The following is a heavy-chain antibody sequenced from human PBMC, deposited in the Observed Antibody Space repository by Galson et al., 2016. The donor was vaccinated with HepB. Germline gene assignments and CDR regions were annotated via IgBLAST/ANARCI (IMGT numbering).Heavy chain of an antibody. CDR2: ISAGGVNT. J-gene: IGHJ5*02. D-gene: IGHD5-18*01. V-gene: IGHV3-23*01. CDR1: GFPFNNYV. CDR3: AKDAGQLWPDLYNWFDP. Sequence: SLRLSCAASGFPFNNYVLGWVRQAPAKGLEWVSLISAGGVNTYSADSVKGRFTISRDNSKNTLYLQMDSLRAEDTAVYYCAKDAGQLWPDLYNWFDPWGQGTLVTVSS.